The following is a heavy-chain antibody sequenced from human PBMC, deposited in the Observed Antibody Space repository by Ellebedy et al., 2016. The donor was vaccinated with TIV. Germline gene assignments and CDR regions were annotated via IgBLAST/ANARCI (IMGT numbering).Heavy chain of an antibody. CDR1: GFSFDDYG. Sequence: GGSLRLSXVASGFSFDDYGMGWVRQVPGKGLEWVSGINWNGGSTGYADSVKGRFTISRDNAKNSLYLQMSGLTADDTALYYCARGRPTVTTHFDCWGQGTQVTVSS. J-gene: IGHJ4*02. D-gene: IGHD4-17*01. V-gene: IGHV3-20*03. CDR3: ARGRPTVTTHFDC. CDR2: INWNGGST.